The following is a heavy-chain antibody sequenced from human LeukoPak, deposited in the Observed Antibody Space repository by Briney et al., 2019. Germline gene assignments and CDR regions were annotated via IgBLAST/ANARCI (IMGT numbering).Heavy chain of an antibody. CDR3: AKVYGGYISHYYMDV. CDR2: LTGNGRTT. Sequence: GGSLRLSCTVSGFTVSSNSMSWVRQAPGKGLEWVSGLTGNGRTTYYADSVKGRFTISRDNSNNTLYLQINSLRAEDTAVYYCAKVYGGYISHYYMDVWGKGTTVTVSS. V-gene: IGHV3-23*01. CDR1: GFTVSSNS. J-gene: IGHJ6*03. D-gene: IGHD5-12*01.